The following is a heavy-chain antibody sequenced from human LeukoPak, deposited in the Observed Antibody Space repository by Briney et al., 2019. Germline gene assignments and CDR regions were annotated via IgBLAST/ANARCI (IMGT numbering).Heavy chain of an antibody. D-gene: IGHD2-15*01. CDR3: ARDPRHCSGDSCYS. Sequence: GGSLRLSCAASGFTFVTYSMSWVRQAPGKGLEWVSSITSSSTYIYYADSVKGRFTITRDNAKNSLYLQMNSLRAEDTAVYYCARDPRHCSGDSCYSWGQGTLVTVSS. CDR1: GFTFVTYS. CDR2: ITSSSTYI. V-gene: IGHV3-21*01. J-gene: IGHJ4*02.